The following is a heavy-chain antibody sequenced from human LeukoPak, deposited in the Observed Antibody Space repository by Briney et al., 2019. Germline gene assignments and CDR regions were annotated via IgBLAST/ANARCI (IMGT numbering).Heavy chain of an antibody. CDR1: GFTFSSYW. V-gene: IGHV3-7*01. Sequence: GGSLRLSCAASGFTFSSYWMSWVRQAPGKGLERVANIKQDGSEKYYVDSVKGRFTISRDNAKNSLYLQMNSLRAEDTAVYYCARWQWLLYFDYWGQGTLVTVSS. D-gene: IGHD6-19*01. J-gene: IGHJ4*02. CDR3: ARWQWLLYFDY. CDR2: IKQDGSEK.